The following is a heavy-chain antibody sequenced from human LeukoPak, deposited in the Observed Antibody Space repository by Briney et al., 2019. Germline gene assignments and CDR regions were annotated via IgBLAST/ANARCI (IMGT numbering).Heavy chain of an antibody. CDR1: GYTFASYG. V-gene: IGHV1-18*01. CDR2: ISAYNGNT. Sequence: ASVKVSCKASGYTFASYGISWVRQAPGQGLEWMGWISAYNGNTNYAQKLQGRVTMTTDTSTSTAYMELRSLRSDDTAVYYCARLATRYYDSSDAFDIWGQGTTVTVSS. CDR3: ARLATRYYDSSDAFDI. J-gene: IGHJ3*02. D-gene: IGHD3-22*01.